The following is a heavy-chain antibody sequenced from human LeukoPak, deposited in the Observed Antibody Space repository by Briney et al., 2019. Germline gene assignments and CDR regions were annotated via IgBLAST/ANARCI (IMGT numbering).Heavy chain of an antibody. D-gene: IGHD3-22*01. Sequence: SETLSLTCAVYGGSFSGYYWSWIRQPPGKGLKWIGEINHSGSTNYNPSLKSRVTISVDTSKNQFSLKLSSVTAADTAVYYCARLPYYYDSSGSLSPRYYFDYWGQGTLVTVSS. J-gene: IGHJ4*02. CDR1: GGSFSGYY. CDR3: ARLPYYYDSSGSLSPRYYFDY. V-gene: IGHV4-34*01. CDR2: INHSGST.